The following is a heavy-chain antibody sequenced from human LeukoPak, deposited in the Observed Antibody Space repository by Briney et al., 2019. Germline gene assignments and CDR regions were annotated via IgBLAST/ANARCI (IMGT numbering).Heavy chain of an antibody. CDR2: IYSGGST. V-gene: IGHV3-66*02. D-gene: IGHD3-22*01. J-gene: IGHJ4*02. CDR1: GFTVSSNY. Sequence: VGSLRLSCAASGFTVSSNYMSWVRQAPGKGLEWVSVIYSGGSTYYADSVKGRFTISRDNSKNTLYLQMNSLRAEDTAVYYCARRYSSGYPDYWGQGTLVTVSS. CDR3: ARRYSSGYPDY.